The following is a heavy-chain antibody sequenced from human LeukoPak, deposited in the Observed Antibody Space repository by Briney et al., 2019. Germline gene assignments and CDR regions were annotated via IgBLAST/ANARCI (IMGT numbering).Heavy chain of an antibody. CDR1: GGSLSGYY. D-gene: IGHD6-19*01. CDR3: ARGDQQWLVRGSFDY. CDR2: INHSGST. Sequence: SETLSLTCAVYGGSLSGYYWSWIRQPPGKGLEWIGEINHSGSTNYNPSLKSRVTISVDTSKNQFSLKLSSVTAADTAVYYCARGDQQWLVRGSFDYWGQGTLVTVSS. V-gene: IGHV4-34*01. J-gene: IGHJ4*02.